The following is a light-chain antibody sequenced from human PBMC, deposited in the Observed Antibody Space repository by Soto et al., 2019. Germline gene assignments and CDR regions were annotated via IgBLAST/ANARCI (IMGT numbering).Light chain of an antibody. CDR3: QQFNSYPWT. J-gene: IGKJ1*01. V-gene: IGKV1-13*02. CDR1: QGISSA. CDR2: DAS. Sequence: AIQLTQSPSSLSASVGDRVTITCRPSQGISSALAWYQQKPGKAPKLLIYDASSLESGVPSRFSGSGSGTDFTLTISSLQPEDFATYYCQQFNSYPWTFSQGTKVEIK.